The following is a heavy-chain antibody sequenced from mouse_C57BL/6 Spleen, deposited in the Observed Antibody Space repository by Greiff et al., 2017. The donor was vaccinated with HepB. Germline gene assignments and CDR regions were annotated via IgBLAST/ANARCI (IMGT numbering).Heavy chain of an antibody. Sequence: EVKLVESGGGLVKPGGSLKLSCAASGFTFSDYGMHWVRQAPEKGLEWVAYISSGSSTIYYADTVKGRFTITRDNAKNTLFLQMTSLRSEDTAMYEGARTKIDDGYPDLDYWGQGTTLTVSS. D-gene: IGHD2-3*01. J-gene: IGHJ2*01. CDR3: ARTKIDDGYPDLDY. CDR1: GFTFSDYG. CDR2: ISSGSSTI. V-gene: IGHV5-17*01.